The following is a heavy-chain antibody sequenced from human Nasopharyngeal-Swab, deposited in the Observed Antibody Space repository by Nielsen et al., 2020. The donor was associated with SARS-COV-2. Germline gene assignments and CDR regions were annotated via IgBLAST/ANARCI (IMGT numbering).Heavy chain of an antibody. D-gene: IGHD2-2*01. CDR1: GFTFSSYW. Sequence: GGSLRLSCAASGFTFSSYWMHWVRQAPGQGLVWVSRLNTDGTSTNYADSVKGRFTISRDNAKNTLYLQMNTLSAEDTGVYYCARDCDTATCYRSAADTWGQGTLVTVSS. CDR3: ARDCDTATCYRSAADT. CDR2: LNTDGTST. J-gene: IGHJ5*01. V-gene: IGHV3-74*01.